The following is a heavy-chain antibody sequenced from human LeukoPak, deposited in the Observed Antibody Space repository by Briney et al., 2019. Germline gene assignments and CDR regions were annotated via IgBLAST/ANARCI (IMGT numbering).Heavy chain of an antibody. V-gene: IGHV3-21*01. CDR1: GFTFSSYS. J-gene: IGHJ5*02. CDR3: ARDRITMVRGVTVNWFDP. D-gene: IGHD3-10*01. CDR2: ISSSSSYI. Sequence: GGSLRLSCAASGFTFSSYSMNWVRQAPGKGLEWVSSISSSSSYIYYADSVKGRLTISRDNAKNSLYLQMNSLRAEDTAVYYCARDRITMVRGVTVNWFDPWGQGTLVTVSS.